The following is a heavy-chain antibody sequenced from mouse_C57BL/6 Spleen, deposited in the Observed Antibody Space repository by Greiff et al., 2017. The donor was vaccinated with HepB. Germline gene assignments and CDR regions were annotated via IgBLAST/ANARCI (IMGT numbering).Heavy chain of an antibody. CDR2: IYPGSGYT. V-gene: IGHV1-63*01. CDR3: AGGSSGYFDY. Sequence: VQLQQSGAELVRPGTSVKMSCKASGYTFTNYWIGWAKQRPGHGLEWIGDIYPGSGYTNYNEKFKGKATLTADKSSSTAYMQFSSLTSEDSAIYYCAGGSSGYFDYWGQGTTLTVSS. CDR1: GYTFTNYW. J-gene: IGHJ2*01. D-gene: IGHD3-2*02.